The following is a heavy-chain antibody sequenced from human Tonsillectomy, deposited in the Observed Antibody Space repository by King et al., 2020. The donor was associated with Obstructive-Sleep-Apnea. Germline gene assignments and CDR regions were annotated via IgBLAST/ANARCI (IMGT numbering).Heavy chain of an antibody. CDR3: ARGGRSGYYSYYFDY. D-gene: IGHD3-22*01. CDR1: GFTFSSYS. Sequence: EVQLVESGGGLVKPGGSLRLSCAASGFTFSSYSMNWVRQAPGKGLEGVSSISISSSYIYYADSVKGRFTITNDNAKNSLYLQMNSLRAEDTAVYYCARGGRSGYYSYYFDYWGQGTLVTVSS. V-gene: IGHV3-21*01. CDR2: ISISSSYI. J-gene: IGHJ4*02.